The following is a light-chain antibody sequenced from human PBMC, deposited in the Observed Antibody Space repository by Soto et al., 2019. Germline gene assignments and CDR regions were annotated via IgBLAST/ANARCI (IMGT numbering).Light chain of an antibody. J-gene: IGKJ4*01. Sequence: EIVLTQSPATLSLSPGERATLSCRARQSVGNDLVWYHHKPGQAPRLLIYSASNRATGIPARFSGSGSGTDFTLTISSLEPEDFAVYYCQQRTNWPPTFGGGTKVEIK. CDR2: SAS. CDR3: QQRTNWPPT. V-gene: IGKV3-11*01. CDR1: QSVGND.